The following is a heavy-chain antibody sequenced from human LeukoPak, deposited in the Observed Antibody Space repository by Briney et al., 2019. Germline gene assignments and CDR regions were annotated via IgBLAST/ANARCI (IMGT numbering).Heavy chain of an antibody. Sequence: PGRSLRLSCAASGFTFSSYSMNWVRQAPGKGLEWVSSISSSSSYIYYADSVKGRFTISRDNAKNSLSLQMNSLRVEDTAVYYCGTDAYNYYYYGMDVWGQGTTVTVSS. J-gene: IGHJ6*02. CDR3: GTDAYNYYYYGMDV. D-gene: IGHD5-24*01. CDR2: ISSSSSYI. V-gene: IGHV3-21*01. CDR1: GFTFSSYS.